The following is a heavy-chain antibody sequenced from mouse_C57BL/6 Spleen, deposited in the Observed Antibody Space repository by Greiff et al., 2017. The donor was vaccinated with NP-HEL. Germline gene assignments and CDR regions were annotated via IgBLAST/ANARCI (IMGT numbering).Heavy chain of an antibody. CDR2: IRSKSSNYAT. J-gene: IGHJ3*01. V-gene: IGHV10-3*01. D-gene: IGHD1-1*01. CDR3: VRDHYYGSSYTWFAY. CDR1: GFNFNTYA. Sequence: EVQLVESGGGLVQPKGSLKLSCAASGFNFNTYAMHWVRQAPGKGLEWVARIRSKSSNYATYYADSVKDRFTISRDDSQSMLYLQMNNLKTEDTAMYYCVRDHYYGSSYTWFAYWGQGTLVTVSA.